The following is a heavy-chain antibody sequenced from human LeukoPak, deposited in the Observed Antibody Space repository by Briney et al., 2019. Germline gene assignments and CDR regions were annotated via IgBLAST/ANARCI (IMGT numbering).Heavy chain of an antibody. CDR2: ISWNGGSI. V-gene: IGHV3-9*01. CDR3: AKGSLAAVAGSFFDY. CDR1: GFTFDDYA. Sequence: GRSLRLSCAASGFTFDDYAMHWVRQAPGKGLEWVSGISWNGGSIGYADSVKGRFTISRDNAKNSLYLQMNSLRAEDTALYYCAKGSLAAVAGSFFDYWGQGTLVTVSS. D-gene: IGHD6-19*01. J-gene: IGHJ4*02.